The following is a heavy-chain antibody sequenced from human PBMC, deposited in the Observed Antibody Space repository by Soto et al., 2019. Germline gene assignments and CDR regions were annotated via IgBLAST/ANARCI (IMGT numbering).Heavy chain of an antibody. V-gene: IGHV4-59*08. CDR3: ARHPTTSSGWNFDY. CDR1: GGSISTNY. J-gene: IGHJ4*02. CDR2: IYYSGGT. D-gene: IGHD6-19*01. Sequence: SETLSLSCSVSGGSISTNYWSWIRQPPGKGLEWIGYIYYSGGTNYNPSLRSRVTLSVDTSKDQFSLNLRSVTAADTAVYYCARHPTTSSGWNFDYSGQGILVTVSS.